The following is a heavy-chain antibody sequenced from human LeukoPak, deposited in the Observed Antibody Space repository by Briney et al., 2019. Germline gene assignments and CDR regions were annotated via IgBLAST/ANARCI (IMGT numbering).Heavy chain of an antibody. CDR2: IRSKAYGGTT. Sequence: GGSLRLSCTHSGFTFGNYSLTWVGQAPGKGLEWLSFIRSKAYGGTTEYAASVKGRFSISRDDSQSIAYLQMNSLKTEDTAVYYCIRNVPDWNYAMDVWGHGTTVTVPS. V-gene: IGHV3-49*04. J-gene: IGHJ6*02. D-gene: IGHD3/OR15-3a*01. CDR3: IRNVPDWNYAMDV. CDR1: GFTFGNYS.